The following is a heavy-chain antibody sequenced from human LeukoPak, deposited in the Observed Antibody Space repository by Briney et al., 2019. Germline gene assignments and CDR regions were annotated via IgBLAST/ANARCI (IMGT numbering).Heavy chain of an antibody. CDR1: GFTFSSYG. J-gene: IGHJ3*02. CDR3: ANSFGSKTAFDI. CDR2: ISYDGSNK. D-gene: IGHD3-10*01. Sequence: PGRSLRPSCAASGFTFSSYGMHWVRQAPGKGLEWVAVISYDGSNKYYADSVKGRFTISRDNSKNTLYLQMNSLRAKDTAVYYCANSFGSKTAFDIWGQGTMVTVSS. V-gene: IGHV3-30*18.